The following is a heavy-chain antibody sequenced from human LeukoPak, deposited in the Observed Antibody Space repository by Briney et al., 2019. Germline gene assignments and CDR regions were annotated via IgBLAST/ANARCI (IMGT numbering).Heavy chain of an antibody. D-gene: IGHD5-12*01. CDR2: ISSSSDYI. V-gene: IGHV3-21*01. J-gene: IGHJ5*02. CDR3: ARERGYGGYKWFDP. Sequence: GGSLRLSCAASGFTFSSYRMNWVRQAPGKRLEWVSCISSSSDYIYYADSAKGRFTISRDNAKNSLYLQMNSLRAEDTAVYYCARERGYGGYKWFDPWGQGTLVTVSS. CDR1: GFTFSSYR.